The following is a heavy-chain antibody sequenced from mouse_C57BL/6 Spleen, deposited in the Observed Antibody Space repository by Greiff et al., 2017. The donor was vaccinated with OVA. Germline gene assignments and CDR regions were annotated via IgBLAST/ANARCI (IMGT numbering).Heavy chain of an antibody. Sequence: EVMLVESGGGLVQSGRSLRLSCATSGFTFSDFYMEWVRQAPGKGLEWIAASRNKANDYTTEYSASVKGRFIVSRDTSQSILYLQMNALRAEDTAIYYCARDAWDGFYAMDYWGQGTSVTVSS. CDR2: SRNKANDYTT. D-gene: IGHD2-3*01. CDR1: GFTFSDFY. V-gene: IGHV7-1*01. CDR3: ARDAWDGFYAMDY. J-gene: IGHJ4*01.